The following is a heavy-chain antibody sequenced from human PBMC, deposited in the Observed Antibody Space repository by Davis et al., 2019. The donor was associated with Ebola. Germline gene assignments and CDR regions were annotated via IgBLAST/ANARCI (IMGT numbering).Heavy chain of an antibody. CDR3: ASCGGSCYRNYYYYYGMDV. J-gene: IGHJ6*02. CDR1: GYIFTSYA. Sequence: ASVKVSCKASGYIFTSYAMHWVRQAPGQRLEWMGWINAGNGDTKYSQKFRDRVTITRDTSASTSYMELSSLRSEDTAVYYCASCGGSCYRNYYYYYGMDVWGQGTTVTVSS. V-gene: IGHV1-3*01. CDR2: INAGNGDT. D-gene: IGHD2-15*01.